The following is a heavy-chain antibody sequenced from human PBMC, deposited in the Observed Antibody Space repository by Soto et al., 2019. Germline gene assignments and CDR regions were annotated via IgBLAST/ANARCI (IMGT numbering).Heavy chain of an antibody. CDR3: ARLVNTMVRSDY. CDR2: ISAYNGNT. V-gene: IGHV1-18*01. Sequence: ASVNVSCKASGYTFTIYGISWVRQAPGQGLEWMGWISAYNGNTNYAQKLQGRVTMTTDTSTSTAYMELRSLRSDDTAVYYCARLVNTMVRSDYGGQGTLVTVS. J-gene: IGHJ4*02. CDR1: GYTFTIYG. D-gene: IGHD3-10*01.